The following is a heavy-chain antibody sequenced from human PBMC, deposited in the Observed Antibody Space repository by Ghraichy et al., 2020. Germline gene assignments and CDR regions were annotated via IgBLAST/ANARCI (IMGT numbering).Heavy chain of an antibody. CDR3: AKSRFRSTGGLDY. CDR1: GFIFSTYG. V-gene: IGHV3-30*18. Sequence: GGPLRLSCAASGFIFSTYGMHWVRQAPGKGLEWVAVVSYDGSNKEYADSVKGRFTISRDNSKNTLDLQMNSLRAEDTAVYFCAKSRFRSTGGLDYWGLGTLVTVSS. J-gene: IGHJ4*02. CDR2: VSYDGSNK. D-gene: IGHD3-16*01.